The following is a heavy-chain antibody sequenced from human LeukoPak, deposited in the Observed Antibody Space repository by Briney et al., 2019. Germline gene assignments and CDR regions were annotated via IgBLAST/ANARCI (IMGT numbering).Heavy chain of an antibody. Sequence: SRTLSLTCTVSGGSISSGSYYWSWIRQPAGKGLEWIGRIYTSGSTNYNPSLKSRVTISVDTSKNQFSLKLSSVTAADTAVYYCARGVDDFWSGYWNWFDPWGQGTLVTVSS. CDR3: ARGVDDFWSGYWNWFDP. V-gene: IGHV4-61*02. CDR1: GGSISSGSYY. CDR2: IYTSGST. J-gene: IGHJ5*02. D-gene: IGHD3-3*01.